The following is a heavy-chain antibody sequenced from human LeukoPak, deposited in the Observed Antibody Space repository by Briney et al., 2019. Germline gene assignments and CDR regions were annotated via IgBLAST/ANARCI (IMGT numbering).Heavy chain of an antibody. J-gene: IGHJ6*03. CDR1: GHSFTNYW. CDR2: IYPRDSDT. CDR3: ARTVVATIRTTRYYYMDV. Sequence: GESLKISCKDSGHSFTNYWFGWVRQMPGKGLEWMGIIYPRDSDTRYSPSFQGQVTTSADKSISTAYLQWSSLKASDTAMYYCARTVVATIRTTRYYYMDVWGKGTTVTISS. V-gene: IGHV5-51*01. D-gene: IGHD5-12*01.